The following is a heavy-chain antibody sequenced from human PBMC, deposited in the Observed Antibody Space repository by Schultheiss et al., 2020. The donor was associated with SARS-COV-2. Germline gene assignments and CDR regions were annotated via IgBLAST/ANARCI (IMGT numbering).Heavy chain of an antibody. CDR1: GFTFSGSA. J-gene: IGHJ1*01. CDR2: IRSKANSYAT. CDR3: TTRFQH. V-gene: IGHV3-73*01. Sequence: GGSLRLSCAASGFTFSGSAMHWVRQASGKGLEWVGRIRSKANSYATAYAASVKGRFTISRDDSKNSLYLQMNSLKTEDTAVYYCTTRFQHWGQGTLVTVSS.